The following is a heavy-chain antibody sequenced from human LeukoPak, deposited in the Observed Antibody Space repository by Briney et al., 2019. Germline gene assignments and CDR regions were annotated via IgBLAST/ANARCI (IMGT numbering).Heavy chain of an antibody. CDR2: FDPEDGET. V-gene: IGHV1-24*01. Sequence: ASVKVSCKVSGYTLTELSMHWVRQAPGKGLEWMGGFDPEDGETIYAQKFQGRVTMTEDTSTDTAYMELSSLRSEDTAVYYCATSFMRVSGSYSYYYYGMDVWGQGTTVTVSS. J-gene: IGHJ6*02. D-gene: IGHD1-26*01. CDR1: GYTLTELS. CDR3: ATSFMRVSGSYSYYYYGMDV.